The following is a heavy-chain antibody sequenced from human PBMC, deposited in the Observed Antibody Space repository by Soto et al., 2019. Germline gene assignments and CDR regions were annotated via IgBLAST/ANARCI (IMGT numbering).Heavy chain of an antibody. CDR2: IIPIFGTA. CDR1: GGTFSSYA. D-gene: IGHD3-10*01. J-gene: IGHJ6*02. V-gene: IGHV1-69*13. CDR3: ANYYGSGSYYKPRPYYYYGMDV. Sequence: ASVKVSCKASGGTFSSYAISWVRQAPGQGLEWMGGIIPIFGTANYAQKFQGRVTVTADESTSTAYMELSSLRSEDTAVYYCANYYGSGSYYKPRPYYYYGMDVWGQGTTVTVSS.